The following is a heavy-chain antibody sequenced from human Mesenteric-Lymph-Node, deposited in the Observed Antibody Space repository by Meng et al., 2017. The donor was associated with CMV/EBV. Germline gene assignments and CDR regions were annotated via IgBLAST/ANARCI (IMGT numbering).Heavy chain of an antibody. CDR1: GFTFSSYA. D-gene: IGHD6-19*01. V-gene: IGHV3-23*03. J-gene: IGHJ4*02. Sequence: GESLKISCAASGFTFSSYAMSWVRQAPGKGLEWVSVIYSGGSSTYYADSVKGRFTISRDNAKNSLYLQMNSLRAEDTAVYYCARDIAVAGTGFDYWGQGTLVTVSS. CDR3: ARDIAVAGTGFDY. CDR2: IYSGGSST.